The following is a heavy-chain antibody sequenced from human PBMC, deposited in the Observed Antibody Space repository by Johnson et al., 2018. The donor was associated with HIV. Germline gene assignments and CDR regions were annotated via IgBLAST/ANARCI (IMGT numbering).Heavy chain of an antibody. J-gene: IGHJ3*02. CDR2: IGTAGDT. V-gene: IGHV3-13*01. D-gene: IGHD3-10*01. CDR3: ARDRFGSGRPNAFDM. Sequence: VQLVESGGGLVQPGGSLRLSCAASGLTFSSYAMHWVRQGTGKGLEWVSAIGTAGDTYYPGSVKGRFTISRDNSKNTVYLQMNTLRPEDTAVYYCARDRFGSGRPNAFDMWGQGTMVTVSS. CDR1: GLTFSSYA.